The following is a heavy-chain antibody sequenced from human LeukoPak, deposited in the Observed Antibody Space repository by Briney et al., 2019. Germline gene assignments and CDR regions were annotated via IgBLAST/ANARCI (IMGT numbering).Heavy chain of an antibody. Sequence: GXLRLSCAASGFTLSSYAMSWVRQAPGKGLEWVSTISGSGGSTYYADSVKGRFTISRDNTKKTLYLQMNSLRAEDTAVYYCAKVSVPAPMGRFGYWGQGTLVTVSS. J-gene: IGHJ4*02. CDR1: GFTLSSYA. V-gene: IGHV3-23*01. D-gene: IGHD2-2*01. CDR3: AKVSVPAPMGRFGY. CDR2: ISGSGGST.